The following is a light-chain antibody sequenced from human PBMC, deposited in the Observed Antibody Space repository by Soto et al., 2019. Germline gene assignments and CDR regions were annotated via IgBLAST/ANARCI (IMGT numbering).Light chain of an antibody. V-gene: IGLV2-14*01. CDR2: DVS. CDR1: SSDVGVYNY. Sequence: QAVVTQPASVSGSPGQSITISCTGSSSDVGVYNYVSWYQQHPGKAPKLIIYDVSNRPSGVSNRFSGSKSGNTASLTISGLQAEDEADYYCSSYTSSSTVVFGGGTKVTVL. J-gene: IGLJ2*01. CDR3: SSYTSSSTVV.